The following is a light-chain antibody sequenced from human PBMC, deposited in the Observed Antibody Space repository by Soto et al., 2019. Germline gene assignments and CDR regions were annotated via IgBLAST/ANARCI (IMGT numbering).Light chain of an antibody. V-gene: IGKV3-11*01. CDR2: DAS. J-gene: IGKJ3*01. Sequence: EILMTQSPATLSLSPGERATLSCRASQSVANSLAWYQQKPGQAPRLLIYDASSRAAGVPARFSGTGSGTDFTLTISRIEPEDFAVYYCQQRSNWPVGPGTKVDIK. CDR1: QSVANS. CDR3: QQRSNWP.